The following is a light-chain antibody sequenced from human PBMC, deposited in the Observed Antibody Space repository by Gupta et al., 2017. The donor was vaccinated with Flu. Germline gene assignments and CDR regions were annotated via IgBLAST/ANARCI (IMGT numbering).Light chain of an antibody. Sequence: DIVITQSPVSLAVSVGERDTLSCKSSQSVLHSSNNENYLAWYQQKPGQPPKLLFYWASTRESGVPDRFSGSGSGTDFTLTISSLQAEDVAVYYCQQYYSTPRTFGQGTKVEIK. J-gene: IGKJ1*01. CDR3: QQYYSTPRT. CDR1: QSVLHSSNNENY. CDR2: WAS. V-gene: IGKV4-1*01.